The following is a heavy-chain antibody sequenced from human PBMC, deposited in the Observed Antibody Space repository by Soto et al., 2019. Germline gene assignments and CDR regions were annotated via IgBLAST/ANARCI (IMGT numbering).Heavy chain of an antibody. V-gene: IGHV4-30-4*01. D-gene: IGHD3-16*02. Sequence: QVQLQESGPGLVKPSQTLSLTCTVSGGSVSSGDYYWSWIRQPPGKGLEWIGYIYYSGSTYYNPSLKSRVTISVDTSKNQFSLTLSSVTAADTAVYYCARALITFGGVIVPYYFDSWGQGTLVTVSS. J-gene: IGHJ4*02. CDR3: ARALITFGGVIVPYYFDS. CDR1: GGSVSSGDYY. CDR2: IYYSGST.